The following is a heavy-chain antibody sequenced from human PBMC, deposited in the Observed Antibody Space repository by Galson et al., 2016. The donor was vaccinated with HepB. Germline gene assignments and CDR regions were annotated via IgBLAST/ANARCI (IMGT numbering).Heavy chain of an antibody. V-gene: IGHV1-8*01. D-gene: IGHD1-14*01. Sequence: SCKASGYAFGSYDINWVRQAPGQGLEWMGWMDPNNGNIGYAQKFQGRVAMTRDTSITTAYMELSSLTSDDTAVYYCARNPSHTGWFDPWGQGTLVTVSS. CDR1: GYAFGSYD. J-gene: IGHJ5*02. CDR2: MDPNNGNI. CDR3: ARNPSHTGWFDP.